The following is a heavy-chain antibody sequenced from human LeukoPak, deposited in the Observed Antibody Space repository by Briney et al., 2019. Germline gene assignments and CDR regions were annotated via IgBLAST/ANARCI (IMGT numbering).Heavy chain of an antibody. Sequence: GESLKISCKGSGYTFTSNYWIAWVRQTPGKGLEWMGIIFPGDSDTRHSPSFQGQVTISADKSISTAYLQWSSLKASDTAMYYCARSYGSGSFDAFDIWGPGTMVTVSS. CDR2: IFPGDSDT. D-gene: IGHD3-10*01. V-gene: IGHV5-51*01. J-gene: IGHJ3*02. CDR3: ARSYGSGSFDAFDI. CDR1: GYTFTSNYW.